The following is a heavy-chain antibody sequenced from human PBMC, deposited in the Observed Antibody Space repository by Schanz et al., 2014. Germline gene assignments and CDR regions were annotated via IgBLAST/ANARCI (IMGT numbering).Heavy chain of an antibody. CDR2: TSNDGSFT. D-gene: IGHD3-9*01. J-gene: IGHJ3*02. CDR1: GFTFSTYG. Sequence: QVQLVESGGGVVQPGGSLRLSCAASGFTFSTYGMHWVRQAPGKGLEWVSRTSNDGSFTTFADSVKGRFTISRDNAKNTLSLQMSSLRAEDTAVYFCAKDRPGEYYNILTGGRDVFDIWGQGTMVTVS. CDR3: AKDRPGEYYNILTGGRDVFDI. V-gene: IGHV3-NL1*01.